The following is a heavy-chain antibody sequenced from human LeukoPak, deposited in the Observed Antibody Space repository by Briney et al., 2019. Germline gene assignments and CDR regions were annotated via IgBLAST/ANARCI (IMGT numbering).Heavy chain of an antibody. D-gene: IGHD2-2*01. CDR1: GFTFSSYA. V-gene: IGHV3-30-3*01. J-gene: IGHJ4*02. CDR3: AKDSCSSTSCYEDF. Sequence: PGGSLRLSCAASGFTFSSYAMHWVRQAPGEGLEWVAVISYDGSNKYYADSVKGRFTISRDNSKNTLYLQMNSLRAEDTGVYYCAKDSCSSTSCYEDFWGQGTLVTVSS. CDR2: ISYDGSNK.